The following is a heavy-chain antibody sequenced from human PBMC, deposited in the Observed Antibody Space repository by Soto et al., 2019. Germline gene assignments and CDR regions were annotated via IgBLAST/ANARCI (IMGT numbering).Heavy chain of an antibody. CDR1: GASVTRDSYF. D-gene: IGHD2-15*01. CDR3: ARWELRCFGS. CDR2: ISNTGSA. V-gene: IGHV4-31*03. J-gene: IGHJ4*02. Sequence: TLALACSVSGASVTRDSYFSSWIRQHPGKGLEWIGYISNTGSAFYDPSLKSRVSISIDTSTDKCSRRLSSLTDADSAVYYCARWELRCFGSWGPGKLV.